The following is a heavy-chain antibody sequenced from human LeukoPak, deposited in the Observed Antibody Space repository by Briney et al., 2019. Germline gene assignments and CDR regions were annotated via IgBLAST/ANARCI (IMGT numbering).Heavy chain of an antibody. D-gene: IGHD6-13*01. CDR1: GFTFSSYW. CDR3: ARERGSSSAYFDY. J-gene: IGHJ4*02. V-gene: IGHV3-7*01. CDR2: IKQDGSEK. Sequence: GGSLRLSCAASGFTFSSYWMSWVRQAPGKGLEWVANIKQDGSEKYYVDSVKGRFTISRDNAKNSLYLQMNSLRAEDTAVYYCARERGSSSAYFDYWGQGTLVTVSS.